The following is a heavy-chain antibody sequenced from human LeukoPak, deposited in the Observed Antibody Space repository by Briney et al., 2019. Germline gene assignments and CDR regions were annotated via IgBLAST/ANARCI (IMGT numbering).Heavy chain of an antibody. CDR2: IKQDGSEK. J-gene: IGHJ5*02. CDR1: GFTFSSYW. V-gene: IGHV3-7*01. Sequence: PGGSLRLSCAASGFTFSSYWMNWARQAPGKGLEWVANIKQDGSEKYYVDSVKGRLTISRDNAKNSLYLQMNSLRAEDTAVYYCARVGGSYWGWFDPWGQGTLVTVSS. D-gene: IGHD1-26*01. CDR3: ARVGGSYWGWFDP.